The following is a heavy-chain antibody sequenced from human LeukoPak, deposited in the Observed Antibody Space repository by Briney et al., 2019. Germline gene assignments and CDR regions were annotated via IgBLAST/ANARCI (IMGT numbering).Heavy chain of an antibody. CDR1: GYTFSSNY. J-gene: IGHJ5*02. CDR3: ARDNSVRDEAWWFNP. CDR2: VSPSGGST. Sequence: ASVKVSCKAFGYTFSSNYMYWVRHAPGQGQEWVGVVSPSGGSTTYAQKFQCRVTLTRDMSTSTDYFELSSLRSEDTAVYYRARDNSVRDEAWWFNPWGQGTLVTVSS. V-gene: IGHV1-46*01. D-gene: IGHD5-24*01.